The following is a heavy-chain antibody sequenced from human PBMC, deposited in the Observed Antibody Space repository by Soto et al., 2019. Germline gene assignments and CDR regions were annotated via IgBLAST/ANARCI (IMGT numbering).Heavy chain of an antibody. CDR2: ASYDGSYT. Sequence: QVQLVESGGGVVQTGRSLRLSCAASGFLFSTYGMHWVRQAPGKGLEWVAVASYDGSYTYYGDSVKGRLTISRDNSKNILFLQMNGLSGVDTGVYYCAKVSSNRGFSDFGMDVWGQGTTVTVSS. J-gene: IGHJ6*02. CDR1: GFLFSTYG. V-gene: IGHV3-30*18. CDR3: AKVSSNRGFSDFGMDV. D-gene: IGHD3-10*01.